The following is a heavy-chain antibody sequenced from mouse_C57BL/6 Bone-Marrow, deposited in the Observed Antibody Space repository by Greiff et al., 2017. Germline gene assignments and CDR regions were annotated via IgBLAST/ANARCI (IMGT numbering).Heavy chain of an antibody. J-gene: IGHJ4*01. Sequence: EVHLVESGGGLVKPGGSLKLSCAASGFTFSSYAMSWVRQTPEKRLEWVATISDGGSYTYYPDNVKGRFTLSRDNAKNNLYLQMSHLKSEDTAMYYCARDNGSSPYYAMDYWGQGTSVTVSS. CDR2: ISDGGSYT. CDR3: ARDNGSSPYYAMDY. D-gene: IGHD1-1*01. V-gene: IGHV5-4*01. CDR1: GFTFSSYA.